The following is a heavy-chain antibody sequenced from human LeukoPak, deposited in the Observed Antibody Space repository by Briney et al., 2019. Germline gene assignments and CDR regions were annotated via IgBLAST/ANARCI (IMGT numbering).Heavy chain of an antibody. V-gene: IGHV3-23*01. CDR2: ISGSGGST. D-gene: IGHD2-15*01. J-gene: IGHJ4*02. Sequence: GGSLRLSCAASGFTFTSYAMSWVRQAPGKGLEWVSTISGSGGSTYYADSVKGRFTISRDNSKNTLYLQMNSLRAEDTAVYYCARQLGYCSTGNCYFDYWGQGTLVTVSS. CDR3: ARQLGYCSTGNCYFDY. CDR1: GFTFTSYA.